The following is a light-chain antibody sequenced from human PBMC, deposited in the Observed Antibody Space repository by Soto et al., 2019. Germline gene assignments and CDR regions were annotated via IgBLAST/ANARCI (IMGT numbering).Light chain of an antibody. Sequence: EIVLSQSPATLSLSPGESATLSCRARQSVSSYLAWYQQKPGQAPRLLIYDASNRATGIPARFSGSGSGTDFTLTISSLEPEDFAVYYCQQRSNWPTFGQGTKVDIK. V-gene: IGKV3-11*01. CDR3: QQRSNWPT. CDR2: DAS. J-gene: IGKJ1*01. CDR1: QSVSSY.